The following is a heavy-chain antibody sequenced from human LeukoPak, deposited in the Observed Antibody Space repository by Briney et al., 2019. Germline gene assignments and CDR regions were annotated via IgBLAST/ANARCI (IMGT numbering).Heavy chain of an antibody. Sequence: SETLSLTCAVYGGSFSGYYWSWIRQPPGKGLEWIGEINHSGSTNYNPSLKSRVTISVDTSKNQFSLKLSSVTAADTAVYYCASLQLKGDYFDYWGQGTLVTVSS. D-gene: IGHD5-18*01. J-gene: IGHJ4*02. CDR2: INHSGST. CDR1: GGSFSGYY. V-gene: IGHV4-34*01. CDR3: ASLQLKGDYFDY.